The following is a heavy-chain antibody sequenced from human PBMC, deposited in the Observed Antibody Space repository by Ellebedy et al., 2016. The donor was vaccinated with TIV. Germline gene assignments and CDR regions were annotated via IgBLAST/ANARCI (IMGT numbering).Heavy chain of an antibody. Sequence: GESLKISCAASGFTFSSYWMSWVRQAPGRGLEWVANITQDGSVKYYVDSVKGRFTISRDNAKNSLYLQMNRLRAEDTAVYYCASQGIRYFDWLLYYWGQGALVTVSS. V-gene: IGHV3-7*03. D-gene: IGHD3-9*01. CDR2: ITQDGSVK. CDR3: ASQGIRYFDWLLYY. CDR1: GFTFSSYW. J-gene: IGHJ4*02.